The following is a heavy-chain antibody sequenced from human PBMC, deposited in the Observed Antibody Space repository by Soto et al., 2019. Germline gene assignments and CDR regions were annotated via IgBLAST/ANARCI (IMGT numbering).Heavy chain of an antibody. D-gene: IGHD3-16*01. J-gene: IGHJ6*03. V-gene: IGHV3-23*01. CDR2: ISGSGGST. CDR3: AKGHYDYIWGSYFPTYYYYYMDV. CDR1: GFTFSSYA. Sequence: GGSLRLSCAASGFTFSSYAMSWVRQAPGKGLEWVSAISGSGGSTYYADSVKGRFTISRDNSKNTLYLQMNSLRAEDTAVYYCAKGHYDYIWGSYFPTYYYYYMDVWGKGTTVTVSS.